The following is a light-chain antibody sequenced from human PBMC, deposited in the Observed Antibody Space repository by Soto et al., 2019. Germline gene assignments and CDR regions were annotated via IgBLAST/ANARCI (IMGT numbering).Light chain of an antibody. CDR2: EVS. V-gene: IGLV2-14*01. Sequence: QSALTQPASVSGSPGQSITISCTGTSSDIGDYNYVSWYQQHPDKAPKLMIYEVSNRPSGVSNRFSGSKSGTTASLTISGLQAEDEADYYCSSYTGGSAPVLFGGGTKLTVL. J-gene: IGLJ2*01. CDR3: SSYTGGSAPVL. CDR1: SSDIGDYNY.